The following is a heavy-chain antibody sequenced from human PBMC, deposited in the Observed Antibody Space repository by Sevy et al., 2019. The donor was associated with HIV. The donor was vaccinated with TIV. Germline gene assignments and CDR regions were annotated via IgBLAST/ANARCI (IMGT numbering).Heavy chain of an antibody. CDR3: ARDRGSSSGFSWDYIDY. Sequence: SETLSLTCTVSGGSISSYYWSWIRQPAGKGLEWIGRIYTSGSTNYKPSLQSRVTMSVDTSKNQFSLMLSSVTAADTAVYYCARDRGSSSGFSWDYIDYWGQGTLVTVSS. CDR1: GGSISSYY. D-gene: IGHD6-13*01. CDR2: IYTSGST. J-gene: IGHJ4*02. V-gene: IGHV4-4*07.